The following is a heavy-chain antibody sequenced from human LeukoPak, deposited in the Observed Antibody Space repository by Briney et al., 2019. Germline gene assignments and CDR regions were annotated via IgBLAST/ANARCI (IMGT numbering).Heavy chain of an antibody. D-gene: IGHD3-16*01. V-gene: IGHV3-21*01. J-gene: IGHJ4*02. CDR3: ASWGEGLIDYDRDFDY. CDR1: GFTFSSYS. CDR2: ISSSSSYI. Sequence: GGSLRLSCAASGFTFSSYSMNWVRQAPGKGLEWVSSISSSSSYIYYADSVKGRFTISRDNAKNSLYLQMNSLRAEDTAVYYCASWGEGLIDYDRDFDYWGQGTLVTVSS.